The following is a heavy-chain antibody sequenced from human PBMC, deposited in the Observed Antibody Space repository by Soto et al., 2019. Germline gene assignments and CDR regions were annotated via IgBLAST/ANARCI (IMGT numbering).Heavy chain of an antibody. CDR1: GGSFSGYY. D-gene: IGHD1-1*01. V-gene: IGHV4-34*01. J-gene: IGHJ5*02. Sequence: SETLSLTCAVYGGSFSGYYWSWIRQPPGKGLEWIGEINHSGSTNYNPSLKSRVTISVDTSKNQFSLKLSSVTAADTAVYYCARKDLERRGWFDPWGQGTLVTVSS. CDR2: INHSGST. CDR3: ARKDLERRGWFDP.